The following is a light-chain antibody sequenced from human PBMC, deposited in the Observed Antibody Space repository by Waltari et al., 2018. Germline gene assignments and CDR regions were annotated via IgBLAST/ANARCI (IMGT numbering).Light chain of an antibody. J-gene: IGKJ1*01. V-gene: IGKV1-5*03. Sequence: DIQLTQSPSTLSASVGDRVTMTCRASQSINSWLAWYQQKPGKAPKVLIYQASSLKSGVSSRFSGSGSGAEFTLTISSLQPDDFATYYCQQYHTYPWTFGQGTKVEVK. CDR2: QAS. CDR1: QSINSW. CDR3: QQYHTYPWT.